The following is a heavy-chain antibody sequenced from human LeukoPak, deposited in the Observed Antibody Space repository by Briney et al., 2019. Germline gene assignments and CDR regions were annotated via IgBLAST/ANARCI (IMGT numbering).Heavy chain of an antibody. V-gene: IGHV4-59*01. CDR1: GGSISSYY. D-gene: IGHD3-10*01. CDR3: ARVRTYYYGSGKED. J-gene: IGHJ4*02. Sequence: SETLSLTCTVSGGSISSYYWSWIRQPPGKGLEWIGYIYYSGSTNYNPSLKSRVTISVDTSKNQFSLKLSSVTAADTAVYYCARVRTYYYGSGKEDWGQGTLVTVSS. CDR2: IYYSGST.